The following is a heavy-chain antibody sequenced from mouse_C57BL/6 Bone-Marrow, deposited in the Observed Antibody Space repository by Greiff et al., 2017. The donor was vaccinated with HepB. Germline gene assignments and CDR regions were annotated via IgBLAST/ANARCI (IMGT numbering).Heavy chain of an antibody. CDR3: ARLWYLYYFDY. V-gene: IGHV1-4*01. CDR2: INPSSGYT. Sequence: VQLQESGAELARPGASVKMSCKASGYTFTSYTMHWVKQRPGQGLEWIGYINPSSGYTKYNQKFKDKATLTADKSSSTAYMQLSSLTSEDSAVYYCARLWYLYYFDYWGQGTTLTVSS. CDR1: GYTFTSYT. J-gene: IGHJ2*01. D-gene: IGHD2-1*01.